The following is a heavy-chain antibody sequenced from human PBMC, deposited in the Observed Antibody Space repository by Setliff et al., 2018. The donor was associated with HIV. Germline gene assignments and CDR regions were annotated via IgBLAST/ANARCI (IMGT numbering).Heavy chain of an antibody. J-gene: IGHJ4*02. D-gene: IGHD3-22*01. CDR1: GGSISNGDHY. V-gene: IGHV4-30-4*08. CDR3: ARDRLTYYFDY. Sequence: SETLSLTCTVSGGSISNGDHYWAWIRQSPGKGLEWIGYIYYTGSTYYNPSLKSRLTISIDTSKNQFPLKLSSVTAADTAVYYCARDRLTYYFDYWGQGIPVTVSS. CDR2: IYYTGST.